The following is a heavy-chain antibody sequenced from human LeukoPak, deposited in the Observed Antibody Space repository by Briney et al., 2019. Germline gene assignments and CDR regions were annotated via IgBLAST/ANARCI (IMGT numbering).Heavy chain of an antibody. V-gene: IGHV4-4*02. CDR3: AIADSYDSSGYYYV. D-gene: IGHD3-22*01. CDR2: IYHSGST. CDR1: GGSISSSNW. J-gene: IGHJ4*02. Sequence: SGTLSLTCAVSGGSISSSNWWSWVRQPPGKGLAWIGEIYHSGSTNYNPSLKSRVTISVDKSKNQFSLKLSSVTAADTAVYYCAIADSYDSSGYYYVWGQGTLVTVSS.